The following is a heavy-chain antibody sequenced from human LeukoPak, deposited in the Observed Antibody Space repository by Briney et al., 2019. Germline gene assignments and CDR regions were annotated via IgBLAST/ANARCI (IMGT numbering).Heavy chain of an antibody. J-gene: IGHJ4*02. Sequence: GGSLRLSCAASGINFRASGMHWFGRAPAWGWEWVTFIQTDGSDKRYAASVAGRFTISRDDSKNTVYLHMNSLRPDDSALYYCAREGGTVVVGRFDYWGQGTLVTVSS. CDR3: AREGGTVVVGRFDY. D-gene: IGHD2-2*01. V-gene: IGHV3-30*02. CDR2: IQTDGSDK. CDR1: GINFRASG.